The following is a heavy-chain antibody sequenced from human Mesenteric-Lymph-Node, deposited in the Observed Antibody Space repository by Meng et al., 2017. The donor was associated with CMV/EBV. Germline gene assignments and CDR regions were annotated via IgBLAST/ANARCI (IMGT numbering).Heavy chain of an antibody. CDR3: AHTYLTPPTQYYGSGSLQN. V-gene: IGHV2-5*02. J-gene: IGHJ4*02. D-gene: IGHD3-10*01. Sequence: LSTSGVGVGWTRQPPGKALEWLALIYWDDDKRYSPSLKSRLTITKDTSKNQVVLTMTNMDPVDTATYYCAHTYLTPPTQYYGSGSLQNWGQGTLVTSPQ. CDR1: LSTSGVG. CDR2: IYWDDDK.